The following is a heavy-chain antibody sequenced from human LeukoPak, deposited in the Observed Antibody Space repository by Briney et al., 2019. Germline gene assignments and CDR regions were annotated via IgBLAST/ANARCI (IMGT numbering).Heavy chain of an antibody. J-gene: IGHJ4*02. Sequence: GGSLRLSCAASGFTFSSYAMSWVRQAPGKGLEWVSAISGSGGSTYYADSVKGRFTISRDNSKNTLYLQMNSLRVEDTAVYYCAKAGIAVPATPEYCGQGTQVTVSS. CDR2: ISGSGGST. CDR1: GFTFSSYA. V-gene: IGHV3-23*01. CDR3: AKAGIAVPATPEY. D-gene: IGHD6-19*01.